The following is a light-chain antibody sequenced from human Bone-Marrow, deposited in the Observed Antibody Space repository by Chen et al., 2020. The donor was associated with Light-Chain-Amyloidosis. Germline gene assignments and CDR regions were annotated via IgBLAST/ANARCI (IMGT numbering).Light chain of an antibody. V-gene: IGKV3-20*01. CDR1: QTISSNY. CDR2: GSS. Sequence: EIVLTQSPGTLSLSPGEGANLSCRASQTISSNYLTWYQQKFGQAPRLLIFGSSSRATGIPDRFAGGGSETDFTRSINRLEPDDCARYYCQQYGTSPLTFGGGTKVEIK. CDR3: QQYGTSPLT. J-gene: IGKJ4*01.